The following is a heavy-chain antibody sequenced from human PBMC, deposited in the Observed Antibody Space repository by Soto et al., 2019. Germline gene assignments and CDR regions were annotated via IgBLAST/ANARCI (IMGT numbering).Heavy chain of an antibody. D-gene: IGHD2-2*02. J-gene: IGHJ6*02. CDR1: GFTVSSNY. CDR2: IYSGGST. V-gene: IGHV3-53*01. Sequence: AGGSLRLSCAASGFTVSSNYMSWVRQAPGKGLEWVSVIYSGGSTYYADSVKGRFTISRDNSKNTLYLQLNSLRAEDTAVYYCARGQYQLLYDYYGMDVWGQVTTVTVSS. CDR3: ARGQYQLLYDYYGMDV.